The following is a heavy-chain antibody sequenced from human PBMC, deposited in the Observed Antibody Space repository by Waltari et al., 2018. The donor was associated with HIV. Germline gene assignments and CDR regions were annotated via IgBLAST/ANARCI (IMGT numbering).Heavy chain of an antibody. CDR2: MNPNSGHT. J-gene: IGHJ4*02. CDR1: GYTFIGYD. Sequence: QVQLVQSGAEVKELGTSVRVSCKASGYTFIGYDIHWVRQPAGQGLEWLGWMNPNSGHTGYEQSFQGRVIMTRNISIDTAYMELTSLKFEDTAVYFCARSRSGGFAPRFDYWGQGALVTVSS. V-gene: IGHV1-8*01. D-gene: IGHD5-12*01. CDR3: ARSRSGGFAPRFDY.